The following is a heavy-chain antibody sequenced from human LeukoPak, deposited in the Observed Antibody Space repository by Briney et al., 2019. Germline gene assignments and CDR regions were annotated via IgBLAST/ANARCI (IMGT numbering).Heavy chain of an antibody. CDR2: ISWNGGST. Sequence: GGSLRLSCVASGFTFNDYGMSWVRQAPGKGLEWVSGISWNGGSTAYADSLKGRFTISRDNAKNSLYLQMNSLRAEDTAVYYCARDRAAADLDYWGQGTLVTVSS. CDR3: ARDRAAADLDY. CDR1: GFTFNDYG. D-gene: IGHD6-13*01. V-gene: IGHV3-20*04. J-gene: IGHJ4*02.